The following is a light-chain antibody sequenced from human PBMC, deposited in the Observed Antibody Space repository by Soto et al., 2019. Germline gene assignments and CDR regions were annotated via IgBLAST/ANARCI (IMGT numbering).Light chain of an antibody. CDR1: QTLSNSF. Sequence: EIVLTQSPGTLSLSPGERATLSCRASQTLSNSFIAWYQQKPGQAPRLLIYDTSSRATGVPDRYSASGSGTDFTLTISRLEPVDFAVFFCHKYGTSEIIVGQGTRRESK. CDR2: DTS. CDR3: HKYGTSEII. J-gene: IGKJ5*01. V-gene: IGKV3-20*01.